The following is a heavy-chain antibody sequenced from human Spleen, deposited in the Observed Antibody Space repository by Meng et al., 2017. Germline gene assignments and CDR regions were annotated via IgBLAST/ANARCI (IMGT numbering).Heavy chain of an antibody. CDR3: AKYSYGLGDFFDY. CDR2: LSGGGFTT. Sequence: GGSLRLSCAASGFTVSSNYMSWVRQAPGKGLEWVSALSGGGFTTYYADSVKGRFTISRHNSKNTLYLQMNSLRAEDTTLYYCAKYSYGLGDFFDYWGQGALVTVSS. CDR1: GFTVSSNY. J-gene: IGHJ4*01. D-gene: IGHD5-18*01. V-gene: IGHV3-23*01.